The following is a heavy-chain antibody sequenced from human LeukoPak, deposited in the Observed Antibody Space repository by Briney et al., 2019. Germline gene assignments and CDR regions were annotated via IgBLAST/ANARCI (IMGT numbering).Heavy chain of an antibody. CDR3: ARWYYYDSTGYYYRYYYYGMDV. Sequence: SETLSLTCAVYGGSFSGHYWSWIRQPPGKGLEWIGEINHSGGTNYNPSLKGRVSISVDTSKNHFSLKLSSVTAADTAVYYCARWYYYDSTGYYYRYYYYGMDVWGQGTTVTVSS. V-gene: IGHV4-34*01. CDR2: INHSGGT. CDR1: GGSFSGHY. J-gene: IGHJ6*02. D-gene: IGHD3-22*01.